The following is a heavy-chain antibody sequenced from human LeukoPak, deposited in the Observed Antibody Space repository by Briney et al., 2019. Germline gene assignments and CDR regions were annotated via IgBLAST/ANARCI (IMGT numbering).Heavy chain of an antibody. CDR3: ARTPSDCGILWFDP. CDR2: IYYSGST. D-gene: IGHD2-21*02. J-gene: IGHJ5*02. V-gene: IGHV4-59*01. CDR1: GGSISSYY. Sequence: PSETLSLTCTVSGGSISSYYWSWIRQPPGKGLEWIGYIYYSGSTNYNPSLKSRVTISVDTSKNQFSLKLSSVTAADTAVYYCARTPSDCGILWFDPWGQGTLVTVSS.